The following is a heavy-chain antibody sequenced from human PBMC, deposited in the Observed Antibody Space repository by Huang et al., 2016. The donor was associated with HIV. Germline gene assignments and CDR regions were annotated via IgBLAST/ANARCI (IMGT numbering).Heavy chain of an antibody. D-gene: IGHD1-26*01. Sequence: EVQLVESGGGLVKPGGSLRLSCAASGFTLSTYRMNWVRQAPGKGLEWVSSISSRTSFIYDADSVEGRFTIARDNAKNSFYLQMNSLTAEDTAVYYCARQSEGSGSYFDYWGQGTLVTVSS. CDR2: ISSRTSFI. CDR3: ARQSEGSGSYFDY. V-gene: IGHV3-21*01. J-gene: IGHJ4*02. CDR1: GFTLSTYR.